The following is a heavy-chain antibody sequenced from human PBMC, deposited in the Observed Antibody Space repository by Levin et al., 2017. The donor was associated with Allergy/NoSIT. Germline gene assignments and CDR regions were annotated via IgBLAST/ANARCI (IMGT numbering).Heavy chain of an antibody. CDR1: GFNFRVYA. D-gene: IGHD3-10*01. Sequence: GGSLRLSCAATGFNFRVYAMTWVREVPGGGLEWVSAIGNRGTTRYYSDSVRGRFSISRDNSKNTLYLEMNSQTVEDTAIYYCAKDVVLSSTDPFDVWGQGTMVTVSS. V-gene: IGHV3-23*01. J-gene: IGHJ3*01. CDR2: IGNRGTTR. CDR3: AKDVVLSSTDPFDV.